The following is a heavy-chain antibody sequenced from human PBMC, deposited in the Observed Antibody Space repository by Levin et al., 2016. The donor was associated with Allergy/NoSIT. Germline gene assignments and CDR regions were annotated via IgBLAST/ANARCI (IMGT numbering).Heavy chain of an antibody. CDR3: AKEAGSGYYPWFDP. Sequence: SETLSLTCTVSGGSVSSSSYFWAWIRQPPGKGLEWIGSIYYSGTTKYNPSLKSRVAISVDTSKSQFSLTLTSVTAADTAVYYCAKEAGSGYYPWFDPWGQGTVVTVSS. D-gene: IGHD3-3*01. CDR2: IYYSGTT. V-gene: IGHV4-39*07. CDR1: GGSVSSSSYF. J-gene: IGHJ5*02.